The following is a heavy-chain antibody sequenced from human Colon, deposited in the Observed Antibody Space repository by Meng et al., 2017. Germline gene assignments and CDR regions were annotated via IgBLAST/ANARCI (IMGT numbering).Heavy chain of an antibody. V-gene: IGHV4-61*01. D-gene: IGHD3-10*01. J-gene: IGHJ4*02. CDR3: ARFYGSGTFEVHDY. CDR2: IHYSGSR. Sequence: QVALKEAGPGLGRPSETHSPTCNVSGGSVSSASYYWSWIRQPPGKGLEWIGLIHYSGSRNYNPSLKSRVTMSVDTSKNQVSLRLTSVTAADTAVYYCARFYGSGTFEVHDYWGQGTLVTVSS. CDR1: GGSVSSASYY.